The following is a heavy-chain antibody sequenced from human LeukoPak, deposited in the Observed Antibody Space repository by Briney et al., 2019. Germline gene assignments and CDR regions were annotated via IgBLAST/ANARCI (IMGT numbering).Heavy chain of an antibody. J-gene: IGHJ6*03. V-gene: IGHV3-7*01. D-gene: IGHD2-2*01. Sequence: PGGSLRLSCAASGFTFSSYWMSWVRQAPGKGLEWVANIKQDGSEKYYVDSVKGRFTISRDNAKNSLYLQMNSLRAEDTAVYYCARDGRYCSSTSCPYYYYYMDVWGKGTTVTVSS. CDR2: IKQDGSEK. CDR1: GFTFSSYW. CDR3: ARDGRYCSSTSCPYYYYYMDV.